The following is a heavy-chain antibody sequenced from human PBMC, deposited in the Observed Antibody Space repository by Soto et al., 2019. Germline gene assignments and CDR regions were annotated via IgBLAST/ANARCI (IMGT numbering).Heavy chain of an antibody. Sequence: QVQLQESGPGLVKPSETLSLTCTVSSASISTRNWWRWICQSPAKGLEWIVGVYHSGSINYRPSFTCRITISLDQSKNQFSLKLRSVTAADTAMYFCARGTATTESPYDPWGQGTLVTVSS. CDR2: VYHSGSI. CDR1: SASISTRNW. J-gene: IGHJ5*02. V-gene: IGHV4-4*02. CDR3: ARGTATTESPYDP. D-gene: IGHD1-1*01.